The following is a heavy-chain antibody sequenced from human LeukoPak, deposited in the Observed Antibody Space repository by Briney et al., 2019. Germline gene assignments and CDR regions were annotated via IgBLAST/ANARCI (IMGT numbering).Heavy chain of an antibody. V-gene: IGHV3-21*01. CDR2: ISSSSSYI. J-gene: IGHJ4*02. CDR3: ERVGYGSGSYFESEYFDY. D-gene: IGHD3-10*01. CDR1: GFTFSSYS. Sequence: PGGSLRLSCAASGFTFSSYSMNWVRQAPGKGLEWVSSISSSSSYIYYADSVKGRFTISRDNAKNSLYLQMNSLRAEDTAVYYCERVGYGSGSYFESEYFDYWGQGTLVTVSS.